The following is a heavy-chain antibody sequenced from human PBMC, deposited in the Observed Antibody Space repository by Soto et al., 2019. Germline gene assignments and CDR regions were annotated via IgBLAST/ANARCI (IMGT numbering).Heavy chain of an antibody. V-gene: IGHV1-58*01. CDR3: AADRVSPSTYYGKDV. Sequence: SVKVSCKASGFTFSSSAVQWVRQARGQRLERIGWIVVGSDNTLYAPNFRERVTITGDMSTNTAYMELSSLRSEDTAVYYCAADRVSPSTYYGKDVWGQGTMVTVSS. CDR1: GFTFSSSA. CDR2: IVVGSDNT. J-gene: IGHJ6*02.